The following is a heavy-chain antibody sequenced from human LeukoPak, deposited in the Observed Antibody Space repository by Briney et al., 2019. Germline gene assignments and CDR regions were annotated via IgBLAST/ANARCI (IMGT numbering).Heavy chain of an antibody. Sequence: PSETLSLTCTVSGGSISRYYWSWIRQPAGKGLEWIGHIYTNGRTNYNPSLKSRVTMSVDTSKNQFSLKLSSVTAADTAVYYCARSSGYYNAFDYWGQGTLVTVSS. J-gene: IGHJ4*02. D-gene: IGHD3-3*01. CDR2: IYTNGRT. V-gene: IGHV4-4*07. CDR3: ARSSGYYNAFDY. CDR1: GGSISRYY.